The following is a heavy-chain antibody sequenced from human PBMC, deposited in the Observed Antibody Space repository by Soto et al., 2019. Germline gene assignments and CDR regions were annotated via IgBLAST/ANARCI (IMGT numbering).Heavy chain of an antibody. CDR1: GGTFSSYT. D-gene: IGHD6-13*01. Sequence: QVQLVQSGAEVKKPGSSVKVSCKASGGTFSSYTISWVRQAPGQGLEWMGRIIPILGIANYAQKFQGRVTITXXNXTXXAYMELSSLRSEDTAVYYCARGGDIAAAGTFAFDIWGQGTMVTVSS. V-gene: IGHV1-69*02. CDR2: IIPILGIA. J-gene: IGHJ3*02. CDR3: ARGGDIAAAGTFAFDI.